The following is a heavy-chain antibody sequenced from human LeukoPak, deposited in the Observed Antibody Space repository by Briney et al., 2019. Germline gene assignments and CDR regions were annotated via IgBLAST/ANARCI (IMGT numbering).Heavy chain of an antibody. CDR2: ISFGGSHI. CDR1: GFNFGSHS. Sequence: GGSLRLSCAASGFNFGSHSMNWVRQAPGKGLEWVSSISFGGSHIYYPDSLKGRFTLSRDNAKNSLYLQMDSLRAEDTALYYCARDFGMTPRYFDLWGRGTLVTVSS. V-gene: IGHV3-21*01. J-gene: IGHJ2*01. D-gene: IGHD3-10*01. CDR3: ARDFGMTPRYFDL.